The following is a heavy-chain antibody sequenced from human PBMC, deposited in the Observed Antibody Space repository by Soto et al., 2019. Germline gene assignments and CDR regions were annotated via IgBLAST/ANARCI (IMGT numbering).Heavy chain of an antibody. D-gene: IGHD3-10*01. CDR3: ATGDLTAGELFFGY. Sequence: PSVTLSLTWTVAGGSITSGGCYCNWIRQHPGKGLEWTWYNHCTGSPFYNPSLKSRVAISVDTSKNQFSLKLSSVTDADTAVYYCATGDLTAGELFFGYWGQGTPVTVSS. CDR2: NHCTGSP. CDR1: GGSITSGGCY. V-gene: IGHV4-31*02. J-gene: IGHJ4*02.